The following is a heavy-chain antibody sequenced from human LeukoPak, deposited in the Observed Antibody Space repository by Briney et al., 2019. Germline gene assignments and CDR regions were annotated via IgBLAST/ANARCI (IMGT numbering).Heavy chain of an antibody. CDR2: ISYDGSNK. CDR3: ASLGYFDWLSEEFDY. V-gene: IGHV3-30*04. Sequence: PGGSLRLSCAASGFTFSSYAMHWVRQAPGKGLEWVAVISYDGSNKYYADSVKGRFTISRDNSKNTLYLQMNSLRAEDTAVYYCASLGYFDWLSEEFDYWGQGTLVTVSS. J-gene: IGHJ4*02. CDR1: GFTFSSYA. D-gene: IGHD3-9*01.